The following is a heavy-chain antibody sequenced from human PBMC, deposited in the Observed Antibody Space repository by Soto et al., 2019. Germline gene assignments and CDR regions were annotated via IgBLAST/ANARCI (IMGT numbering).Heavy chain of an antibody. V-gene: IGHV4-34*01. CDR1: DGSSSGYY. CDR2: INHSGST. Sequence: SETWGVCDGSSSGYYWSRISKKPGKGLEWIGEINHSGSTNYNPSLKSRVTISVDTSKNQFSLKLSSVTAADTAVYYCARGTGFYDYVWGSYRYYFDYWGQRTLVTVSS. J-gene: IGHJ4*02. CDR3: ARGTGFYDYVWGSYRYYFDY. D-gene: IGHD3-16*02.